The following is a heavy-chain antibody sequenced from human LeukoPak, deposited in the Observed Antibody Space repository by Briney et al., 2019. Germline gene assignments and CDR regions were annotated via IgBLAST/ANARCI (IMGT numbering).Heavy chain of an antibody. CDR3: ARVGGVIVQYYFDY. Sequence: GALRLSCAASGFTVSSNYMSWVRQAPGKGLEWVSVIYSGGSTYYADSVKGRFTISRDNSKNTLYLQMNSLRAEDTAVYYCARVGGVIVQYYFDYWGQGTLVTVSS. D-gene: IGHD3-16*02. CDR2: IYSGGST. CDR1: GFTVSSNY. V-gene: IGHV3-66*01. J-gene: IGHJ4*02.